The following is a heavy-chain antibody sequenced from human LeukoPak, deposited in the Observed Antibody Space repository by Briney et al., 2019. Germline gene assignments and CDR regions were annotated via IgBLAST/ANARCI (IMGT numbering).Heavy chain of an antibody. CDR1: GFTFSSYA. CDR2: ISYDGSNK. D-gene: IGHD4-17*01. V-gene: IGHV3-30-3*01. J-gene: IGHJ6*02. Sequence: GGSLRLSCAASGFTFSSYAMRWVRQPPGKGLEWVAFISYDGSNKYYADSVKGRFTISRDNAKNSLYLQMNRLRAEDTAVYYCARDLTIYGGNYYYYYGMDVWGQGTTVTVSS. CDR3: ARDLTIYGGNYYYYYGMDV.